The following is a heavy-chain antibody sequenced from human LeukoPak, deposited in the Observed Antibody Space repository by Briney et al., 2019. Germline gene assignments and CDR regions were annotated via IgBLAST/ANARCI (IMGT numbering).Heavy chain of an antibody. D-gene: IGHD4-17*01. CDR1: GYTFTSYG. CDR3: ARRRSVTRYDY. V-gene: IGHV1-18*01. CDR2: ISVYNGNT. Sequence: ASVTVSCKASGYTFTSYGISWVRQAPGQGLEWMGWISVYNGNTNYAQKLQGRVTMTTDTSTSTAYMELRSLRSDDTAVYYSARRRSVTRYDYWGQGTLVTVSS. J-gene: IGHJ4*02.